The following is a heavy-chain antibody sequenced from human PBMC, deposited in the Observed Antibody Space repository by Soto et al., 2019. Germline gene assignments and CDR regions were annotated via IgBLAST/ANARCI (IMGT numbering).Heavy chain of an antibody. Sequence: EVQLVESGGGLVQPGGSLRLSCAASGFMFSAYWMSWVRQAPGKELEWVANVHGDGGKIYYVDSVKGRFTLSRANAKRSLYLKMNSLRAEDTAVYYCARDFYGGFPYVPGDYWGQGALVAVSS. D-gene: IGHD2-15*01. CDR1: GFMFSAYW. CDR2: VHGDGGKI. V-gene: IGHV3-7*01. CDR3: ARDFYGGFPYVPGDY. J-gene: IGHJ4*02.